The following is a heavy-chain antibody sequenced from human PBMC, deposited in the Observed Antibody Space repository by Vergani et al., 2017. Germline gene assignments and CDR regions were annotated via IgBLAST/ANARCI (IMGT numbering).Heavy chain of an antibody. CDR1: GFTFTAHG. CDR3: ARKYTSSWYSYYYYGMDV. Sequence: EVQLLESGGGSAQPGESLRLSCVASGFTFTAHGLYWVRQAPGKGREWVTNIKQDGSEKYYVDSVKSRFSISRDNAKNSLYLQMNSLRAEDTALYYCARKYTSSWYSYYYYGMDVWGQGTTVTVSS. D-gene: IGHD6-13*01. J-gene: IGHJ6*02. CDR2: IKQDGSEK. V-gene: IGHV3-7*01.